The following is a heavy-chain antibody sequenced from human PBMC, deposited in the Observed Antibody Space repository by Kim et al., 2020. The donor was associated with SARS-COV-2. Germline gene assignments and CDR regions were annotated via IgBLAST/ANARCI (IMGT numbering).Heavy chain of an antibody. D-gene: IGHD4-17*01. V-gene: IGHV4-34*09. J-gene: IGHJ5*02. Sequence: STTNNPSRKSRVTISVDTSKNQFSLKLSSVTAADTAVYYCARERLGWFDPWGQGTLVTVSS. CDR3: ARERLGWFDP. CDR2: ST.